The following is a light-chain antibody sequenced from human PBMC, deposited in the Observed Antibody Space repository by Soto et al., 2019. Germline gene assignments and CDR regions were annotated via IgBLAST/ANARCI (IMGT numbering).Light chain of an antibody. CDR2: EVS. CDR1: SSDVGAYNY. V-gene: IGLV2-14*01. Sequence: QSVLTQPASVSGSPGQSITISCTGSSSDVGAYNYVSWYQQHPGKAPKLMIYEVSNRPLGVSDRFSGSKSGNTASLTISGLQAEDEAYYYCSSYTSSSTLIFGVGTKLTVL. J-gene: IGLJ2*01. CDR3: SSYTSSSTLI.